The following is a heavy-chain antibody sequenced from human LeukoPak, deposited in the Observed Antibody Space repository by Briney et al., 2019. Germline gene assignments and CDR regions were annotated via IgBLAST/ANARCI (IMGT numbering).Heavy chain of an antibody. CDR1: GGSISSYY. J-gene: IGHJ3*02. D-gene: IGHD1-26*01. CDR3: ARHGGSGSPYAFDI. CDR2: IYYSGST. Sequence: KPSETLSLTCTVSGGSISSYYWSWIRQPPGKGLEWIGYIYYSGSTNYNPSLKSRVTISVDTSKNQFSLKLSSVTAADTAVYYCARHGGSGSPYAFDIWGQGTMVTVSS. V-gene: IGHV4-59*08.